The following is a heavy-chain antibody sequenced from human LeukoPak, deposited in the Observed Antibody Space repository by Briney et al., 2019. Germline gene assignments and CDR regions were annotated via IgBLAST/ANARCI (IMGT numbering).Heavy chain of an antibody. D-gene: IGHD5-18*01. CDR1: GHSISSYY. CDR2: IYYSGST. CDR3: ARVIEGGYSYGSYYYYMDV. Sequence: KASETLSLTCTVSGHSISSYYWSWIRQPPGKGLEWIGFIYYSGSTNYNPSLKSRVTISVDTSKNQFSLKLSSVTAADTAVYYCARVIEGGYSYGSYYYYMDVWGKGTTVTISS. V-gene: IGHV4-59*01. J-gene: IGHJ6*03.